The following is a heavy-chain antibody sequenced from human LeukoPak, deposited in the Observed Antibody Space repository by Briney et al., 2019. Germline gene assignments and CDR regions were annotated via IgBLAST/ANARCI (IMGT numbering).Heavy chain of an antibody. V-gene: IGHV3-30-3*01. J-gene: IGHJ4*02. CDR3: ARCQDYDFWSGSAVDY. CDR2: ISYDGTNT. CDR1: GFIFSSYA. D-gene: IGHD3-3*01. Sequence: GRSLRLSCAASGFIFSSYAMHWVRQAPGKGLEWVAVISYDGTNTDYADSVKGRFTISRDNSKNALYLQMNSLRAEDTAVYYCARCQDYDFWSGSAVDYWGQGTLVTVSS.